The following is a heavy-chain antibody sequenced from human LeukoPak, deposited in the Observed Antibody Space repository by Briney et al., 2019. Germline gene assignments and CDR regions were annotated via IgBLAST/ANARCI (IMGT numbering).Heavy chain of an antibody. CDR2: IYYSGST. Sequence: SETLSLTCAVYGGSFSGYYWSWIRQPPGKGLEWTGYIYYSGSTNYNPSLKRRVTISVDTSKNQFSLKLSSVTAADTAIYYCARAVSGRFDYWGQGTLVTVSS. CDR1: GGSFSGYY. J-gene: IGHJ4*02. V-gene: IGHV4-59*08. CDR3: ARAVSGRFDY. D-gene: IGHD6-19*01.